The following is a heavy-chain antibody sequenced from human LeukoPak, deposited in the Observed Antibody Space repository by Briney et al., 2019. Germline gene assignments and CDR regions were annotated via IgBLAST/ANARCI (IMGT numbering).Heavy chain of an antibody. CDR1: GFTFSNYD. V-gene: IGHV3-13*01. CDR2: IGTAGDT. Sequence: GGSLRLSCAASGFTFSNYDMHWVRQATGKGLEWVSAIGTAGDTYYPGSVKGRFTISRENAKNSLYLQMNSLRAGDTAVYYCARGPVTVTASYYYYGMDVWGQGTTVTVSS. J-gene: IGHJ6*02. D-gene: IGHD4-17*01. CDR3: ARGPVTVTASYYYYGMDV.